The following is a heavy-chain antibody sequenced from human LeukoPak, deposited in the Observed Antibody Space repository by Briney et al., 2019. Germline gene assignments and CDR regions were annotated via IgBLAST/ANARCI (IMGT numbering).Heavy chain of an antibody. CDR3: AKRGVVIRVILVGFHKEAYYFDS. V-gene: IGHV3-30*04. D-gene: IGHD3-22*01. J-gene: IGHJ4*02. Sequence: GRSLRLSCAASGFTFSSYAMHWVRQAPGKGLEWVAVISYDGSNKYYADSVKGRFTISRDNFKNTLYLQMSSLRAEDTAVYFCAKRGVVIRVILVGFHKEAYYFDSWGQGALVTVSS. CDR2: ISYDGSNK. CDR1: GFTFSSYA.